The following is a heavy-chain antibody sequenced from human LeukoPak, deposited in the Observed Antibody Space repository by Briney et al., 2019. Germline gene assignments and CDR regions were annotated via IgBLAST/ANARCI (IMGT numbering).Heavy chain of an antibody. Sequence: SETLSLTCTVSGGSISSYYWSWIRQPPGKGLEWIGYIYYSGSTNYNPSLKSRVTISVDTSKNQFSLKLSSVTAADTAVYYCARGVLRYSSGWYQEYYFDYWGQGTLVTVSS. CDR1: GGSISSYY. D-gene: IGHD6-19*01. CDR3: ARGVLRYSSGWYQEYYFDY. J-gene: IGHJ4*02. V-gene: IGHV4-59*01. CDR2: IYYSGST.